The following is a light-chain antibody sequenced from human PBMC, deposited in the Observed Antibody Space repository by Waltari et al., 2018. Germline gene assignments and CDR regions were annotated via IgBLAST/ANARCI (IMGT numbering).Light chain of an antibody. Sequence: QAVLTQPSSLSASPGASASLTCTLRSDIYVGTNRIFWFQPMAGSPPQYLLRYNSDSDKQQGSGVPSRFSGSKDASANAGILLISGLQSEDEADYYCMIWHNSSWVFGGGTKVTVL. J-gene: IGLJ3*02. V-gene: IGLV5-45*02. CDR3: MIWHNSSWV. CDR2: YNSDSDK. CDR1: SDIYVGTNR.